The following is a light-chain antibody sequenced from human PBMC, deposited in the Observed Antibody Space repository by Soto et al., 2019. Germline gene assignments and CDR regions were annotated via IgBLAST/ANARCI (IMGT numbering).Light chain of an antibody. CDR1: QSVSSY. CDR3: HQYDDGPYT. Sequence: IVLTQSPATLSLSPGERATISCRASQSVSSYLAWYNQKPGQAPRLLMYDTSNRAAGIPARFSGSGSGTDFTLTISSLKSEDFAVYYCHQYDDGPYTFGQGTKVDI. CDR2: DTS. J-gene: IGKJ2*01. V-gene: IGKV3-11*01.